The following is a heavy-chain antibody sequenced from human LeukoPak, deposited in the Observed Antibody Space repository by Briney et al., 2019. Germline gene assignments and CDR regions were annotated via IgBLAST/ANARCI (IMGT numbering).Heavy chain of an antibody. V-gene: IGHV4-39*01. D-gene: IGHD1-26*01. CDR2: ISYSGST. CDR1: GGSISSSSHY. CDR3: ARLRYSGSYSTIDY. J-gene: IGHJ4*02. Sequence: TSETLSLTCTVSGGSISSSSHYWGWIRQPPGKGLEWIGSISYSGSTYYNPSLRSRVTKSVDTSKNQFSLKLSSVTAADTAVYYCARLRYSGSYSTIDYWGQGTLVTVSS.